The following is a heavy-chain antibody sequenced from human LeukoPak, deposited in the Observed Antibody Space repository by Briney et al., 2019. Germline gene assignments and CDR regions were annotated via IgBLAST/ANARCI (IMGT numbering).Heavy chain of an antibody. Sequence: TGGSLRLSCAASGFTFSNAWMSWVRQAPGKGLEWVSAISGSGGSTYYADSVKGRFTISRDNSKNTLYLQMNSLRAEDTAVYYCAKNAGSAVADDYWGQGTLVTVSS. V-gene: IGHV3-23*01. J-gene: IGHJ4*02. D-gene: IGHD6-19*01. CDR1: GFTFSNAW. CDR2: ISGSGGST. CDR3: AKNAGSAVADDY.